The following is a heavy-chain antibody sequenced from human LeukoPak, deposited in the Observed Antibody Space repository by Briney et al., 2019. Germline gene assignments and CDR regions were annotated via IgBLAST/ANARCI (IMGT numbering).Heavy chain of an antibody. Sequence: PGGSLRLSCAASGFTFDDYGMSWVRQAPGKGLEWVSGINWNGGSKGYADSVKGRFTISRDNAKNSLYLQMNSLRAEDTALYYCARRNIAAAGIPPYYYYMDVWGKGTTVTVSS. CDR2: INWNGGSK. CDR3: ARRNIAAAGIPPYYYYMDV. D-gene: IGHD6-13*01. CDR1: GFTFDDYG. V-gene: IGHV3-20*04. J-gene: IGHJ6*03.